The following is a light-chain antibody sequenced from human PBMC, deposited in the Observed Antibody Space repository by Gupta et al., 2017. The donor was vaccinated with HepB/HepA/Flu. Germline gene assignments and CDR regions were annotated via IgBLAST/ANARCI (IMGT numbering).Light chain of an antibody. CDR1: QSLLHSNGYNY. CDR2: LGS. V-gene: IGKV2-28*01. J-gene: IGKJ1*01. CDR3: MQALQTPRT. Sequence: DIVLTQSPLSLPVTPGEPASISCRSSQSLLHSNGYNYLDWYLQKPGQSPQLLIYLGSNRASGVPDRFSGSGGGADFTLKISRVEAEDVGVYYCMQALQTPRTFGQGTKVEIK.